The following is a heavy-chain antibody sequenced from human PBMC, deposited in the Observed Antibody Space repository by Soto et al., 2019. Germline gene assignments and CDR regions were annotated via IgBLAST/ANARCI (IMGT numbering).Heavy chain of an antibody. D-gene: IGHD2-2*01. V-gene: IGHV1-18*01. J-gene: IGHJ4*02. CDR2: ISAYNGNT. Sequence: QVQLVQSGAEVKKPGASVKVSCKASGYTFTSYGISWVRQAPGQGLEWMGWISAYNGNTNYAQKLQGRVTMTTDTPTSTAYRGVRPLRSEDTAVYYWAREDPPSLNWGKGTLVTVSS. CDR3: AREDPPSLN. CDR1: GYTFTSYG.